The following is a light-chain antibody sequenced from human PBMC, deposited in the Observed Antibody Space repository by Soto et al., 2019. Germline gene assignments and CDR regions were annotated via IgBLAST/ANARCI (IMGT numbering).Light chain of an antibody. CDR3: QQYTGPPTT. CDR1: QRFGSSN. CDR2: SAS. V-gene: IGKV3-20*01. Sequence: IVLTQSPGTLSLSPGERGTLSCRASQRFGSSNLAWYQQKPGQAPRLLIYSASNRATGIPDRFSGSGSGTDFTLTISRLEPEDFAVYFCQQYTGPPTTFGQGTRLEI. J-gene: IGKJ5*01.